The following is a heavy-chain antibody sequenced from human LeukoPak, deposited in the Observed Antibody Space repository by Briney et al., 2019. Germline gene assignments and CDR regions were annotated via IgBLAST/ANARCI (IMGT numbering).Heavy chain of an antibody. V-gene: IGHV4-59*12. CDR1: GGSISSYY. D-gene: IGHD5-24*01. J-gene: IGHJ5*02. CDR3: ARGVPVERWLQGGGNWFDP. Sequence: PSETLSLTCTASGGSISSYYWSWIRQPPGKGLEWIGYIYYSGSTNYNPSLKSRVAISVDTSKNQFSLKLSSVTAADTAVYYCARGVPVERWLQGGGNWFDPWGQGTLVTVSS. CDR2: IYYSGST.